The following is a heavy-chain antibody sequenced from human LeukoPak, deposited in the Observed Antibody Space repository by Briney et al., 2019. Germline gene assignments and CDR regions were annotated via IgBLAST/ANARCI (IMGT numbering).Heavy chain of an antibody. CDR3: ARDAASRYGSGSLDY. Sequence: PGGALRLSCAASGFTFSSYAMPWVRQAPGKGLEWVAVISYDGSNKYYADSVKGRFTISRDNSKNTLYLQMNSLRAEDTAVYYCARDAASRYGSGSLDYWGQGTLVTVSS. CDR2: ISYDGSNK. D-gene: IGHD3-10*01. J-gene: IGHJ4*02. V-gene: IGHV3-30-3*01. CDR1: GFTFSSYA.